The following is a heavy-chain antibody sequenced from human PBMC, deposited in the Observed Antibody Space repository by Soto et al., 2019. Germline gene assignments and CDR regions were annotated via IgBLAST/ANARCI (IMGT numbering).Heavy chain of an antibody. V-gene: IGHV4-39*01. CDR1: GGSISSSSYY. Sequence: SETLSLTCTVSGGSISSSSYYWGWIRQPPGKGLEWIGSIYYSGSTYYNPSLKSRVTISVDTSKNQFSLKLSSVTAADTAVYYCVPPPWNRSGVDPWGQGTLVTVSS. CDR3: VPPPWNRSGVDP. J-gene: IGHJ5*02. CDR2: IYYSGST. D-gene: IGHD1-1*01.